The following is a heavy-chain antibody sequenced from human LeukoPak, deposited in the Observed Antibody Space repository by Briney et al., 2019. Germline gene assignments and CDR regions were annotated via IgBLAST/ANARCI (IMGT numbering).Heavy chain of an antibody. V-gene: IGHV4-4*07. CDR3: ARGTSYWYSSGPYYFDY. J-gene: IGHJ4*02. CDR2: IYTSGST. D-gene: IGHD6-19*01. Sequence: PSETLSPTCTVSGGSISSYYWSWIRQPAGKGLEWIGRIYTSGSTNYNPSLKSRVTMSVDTSKNQFSLKLSSVTAADTAVYYCARGTSYWYSSGPYYFDYWGQGTLVTVSS. CDR1: GGSISSYY.